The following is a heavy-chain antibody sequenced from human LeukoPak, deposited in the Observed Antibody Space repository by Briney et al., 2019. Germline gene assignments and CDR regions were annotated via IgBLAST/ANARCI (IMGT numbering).Heavy chain of an antibody. CDR3: ARVRRCSSTSCYIGGYYYCYYMDV. J-gene: IGHJ6*03. V-gene: IGHV3-7*01. CDR1: GFTFSSYW. Sequence: GSLRLSCAASGFTFSSYWMSWVRQAPGKGLEWVANIKQDGSEKYYVDSVKGRFTISRDNAKNSLYLQMNSLRAEDTAVYYCARVRRCSSTSCYIGGYYYCYYMDVWGKGTTVTVSS. D-gene: IGHD2-2*02. CDR2: IKQDGSEK.